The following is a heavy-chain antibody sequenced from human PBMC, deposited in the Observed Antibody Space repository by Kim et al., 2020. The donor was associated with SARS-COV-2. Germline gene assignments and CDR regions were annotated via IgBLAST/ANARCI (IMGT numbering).Heavy chain of an antibody. CDR2: IYYSGNT. V-gene: IGHV4-39*01. CDR3: GRLRADNSGY. CDR1: GGSISSRSYY. Sequence: SETLSLTCTDSGGSISSRSYYWGWIRQPPGKGLEWIGTIYYSGNTYYNPSLKSRVTISVDTSKNQFSLKLSSVTAADTAVYYCGRLRADNSGYWGQGTLVTVSS. D-gene: IGHD3-22*01. J-gene: IGHJ4*02.